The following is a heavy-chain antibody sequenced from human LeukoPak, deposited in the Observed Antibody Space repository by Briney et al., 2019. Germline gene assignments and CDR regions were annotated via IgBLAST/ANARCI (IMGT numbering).Heavy chain of an antibody. V-gene: IGHV3-23*01. D-gene: IGHD4-23*01. CDR2: ISGSGGSK. CDR1: GFTFSSYA. CDR3: ARDSPTTVVAPDY. Sequence: GGSLRLSCAASGFTFSSYAMSWVRQAPGKGLEWVSAISGSGGSKYYADSVKGRFTISRDNAKRSLYLQMNSLRDEDTAVYYCARDSPTTVVAPDYWGQGTLVTVSS. J-gene: IGHJ4*02.